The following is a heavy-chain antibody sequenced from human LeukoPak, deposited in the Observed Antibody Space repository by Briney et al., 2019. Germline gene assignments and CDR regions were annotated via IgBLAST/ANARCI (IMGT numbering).Heavy chain of an antibody. CDR2: ISWNSGSI. V-gene: IGHV3-9*01. CDR1: GFTFYDYA. Sequence: GGSLRLSCAASGFTFYDYAMHWVRHAPGKGLEWVSGISWNSGSIVYADSVKGRFTISRDNAKNSLYLQMNSLRAEDTALYYCAKVKGGRSSSWWGFDYWGQGTLVTVSS. J-gene: IGHJ4*02. CDR3: AKVKGGRSSSWWGFDY. D-gene: IGHD6-13*01.